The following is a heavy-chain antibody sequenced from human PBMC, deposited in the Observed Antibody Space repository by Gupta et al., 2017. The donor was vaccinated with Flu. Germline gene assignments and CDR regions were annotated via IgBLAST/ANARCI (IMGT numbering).Heavy chain of an antibody. Sequence: EVKLVESGGGSVQPGGSLKLACAGSGFTFSASDVHWFRQASGKGLEWVGRITTKAANYATTYAASVRGRFTLSRDDSKNMAFVQMNGLKSEDTAIYYCTYYRREAGTTKNEYGMDVWGQGTTVTVSS. CDR1: GFTFSASD. D-gene: IGHD1-1*01. CDR3: TYYRREAGTTKNEYGMDV. CDR2: ITTKAANYAT. J-gene: IGHJ6*02. V-gene: IGHV3-73*01.